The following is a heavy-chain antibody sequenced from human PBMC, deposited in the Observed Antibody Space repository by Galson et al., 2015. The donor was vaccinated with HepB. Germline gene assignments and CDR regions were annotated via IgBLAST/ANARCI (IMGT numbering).Heavy chain of an antibody. J-gene: IGHJ4*02. CDR3: AKDPYLYSALAGTMAGFDY. D-gene: IGHD6-19*01. Sequence: SLRLSCAASGFTFSNYGMHWVRQAPGKGLEWVAVISYDGSNKYYADSVKRRFTISRDNSKNTLYLQMNSLRAEDTALYYCAKDPYLYSALAGTMAGFDYWGQGTLVTVSS. CDR1: GFTFSNYG. CDR2: ISYDGSNK. V-gene: IGHV3-30*18.